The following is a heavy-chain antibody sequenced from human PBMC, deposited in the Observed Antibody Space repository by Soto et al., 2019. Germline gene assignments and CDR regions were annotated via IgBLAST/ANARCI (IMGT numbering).Heavy chain of an antibody. D-gene: IGHD6-19*01. CDR3: ARFKVRAWLAHDAFDI. CDR1: GYTFTSYG. Sequence: ASVKVSCKASGYTFTSYGISWVRQAPGQGLEWMGWISAYNGNTNYAQKLQGRVTMTTDTSTGTAYMELRSLRSDDTAVYYCARFKVRAWLAHDAFDIWGQGTMVTVSS. V-gene: IGHV1-18*01. J-gene: IGHJ3*02. CDR2: ISAYNGNT.